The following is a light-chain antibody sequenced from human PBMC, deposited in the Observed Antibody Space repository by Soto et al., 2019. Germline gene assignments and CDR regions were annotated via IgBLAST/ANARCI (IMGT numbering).Light chain of an antibody. CDR3: SSYTSSSSVV. V-gene: IGLV2-14*01. Sequence: QSALTQPASVSGSPGQSITISCTGTSSDVGGYNYVSWYQQHPGKAPKLMIYEVSNRPSGVSNRFSGSKSGNTASLTISGLQAEDEADYYWSSYTSSSSVVFGGGTKLTLL. CDR2: EVS. CDR1: SSDVGGYNY. J-gene: IGLJ2*01.